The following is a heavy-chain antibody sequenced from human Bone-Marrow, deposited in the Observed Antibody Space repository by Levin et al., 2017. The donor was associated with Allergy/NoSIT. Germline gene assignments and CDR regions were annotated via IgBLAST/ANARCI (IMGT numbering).Heavy chain of an antibody. CDR2: IHFSGNT. CDR3: ASLGKDYGAYRGDIWFDP. CDR1: GGSIRDSSEY. V-gene: IGHV4-39*02. J-gene: IGHJ5*02. Sequence: SETLSLTCTVSGGSIRDSSEYWGWIRQPPGKGLEWIGSIHFSGNTYHSPSLKSRVTMSADKSKNHFSLKLKSVTAADTAVYYCASLGKDYGAYRGDIWFDPWGPGTLVTVSS. D-gene: IGHD4-17*01.